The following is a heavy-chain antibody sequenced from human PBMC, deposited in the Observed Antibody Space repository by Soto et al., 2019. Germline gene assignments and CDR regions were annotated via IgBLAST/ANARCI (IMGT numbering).Heavy chain of an antibody. CDR3: ARSLWFGELH. CDR1: GFSLSTTGVG. CDR2: IYWDNDK. J-gene: IGHJ4*02. Sequence: QITLKESGPTLVNPTQTLTLTCSFSGFSLSTTGVGVGWIRQSPGKALEWLAIIYWDNDKRYSPSVKSRVTITKDTSKNQVVLTVTNMDPVDTGTYYCARSLWFGELHWGQGALVTVSS. D-gene: IGHD3-10*01. V-gene: IGHV2-5*02.